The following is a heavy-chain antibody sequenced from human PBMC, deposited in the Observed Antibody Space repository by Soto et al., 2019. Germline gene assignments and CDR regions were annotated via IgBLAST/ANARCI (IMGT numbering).Heavy chain of an antibody. CDR3: ARGRVVVVAARHYNWFDP. V-gene: IGHV4-34*01. D-gene: IGHD2-15*01. CDR1: GGSFSDYS. CDR2: IYHTGST. J-gene: IGHJ5*02. Sequence: SETLSLTCAVYGGSFSDYSWTWIRQPPGKGLEWIGEIYHTGSTNYNPSLKSRVTISVDTSKNQFSLKLSSVTAADTAVYYCARGRVVVVAARHYNWFDPWGQGTLVTVSS.